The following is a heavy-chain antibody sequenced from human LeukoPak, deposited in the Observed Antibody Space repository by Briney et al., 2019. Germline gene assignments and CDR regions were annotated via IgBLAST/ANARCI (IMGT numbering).Heavy chain of an antibody. Sequence: GGSLRLSCAASQFTLSNYSMNLVRQAPGKGLEWVSAISGSGGSTYYADSVKGRFTISRDNSKNTLYLQMNSLRAEDTAVYYCAKDWDTAMVTVIDYWGQGTLVTVSS. J-gene: IGHJ4*02. CDR3: AKDWDTAMVTVIDY. D-gene: IGHD5-18*01. CDR1: QFTLSNYS. CDR2: ISGSGGST. V-gene: IGHV3-23*01.